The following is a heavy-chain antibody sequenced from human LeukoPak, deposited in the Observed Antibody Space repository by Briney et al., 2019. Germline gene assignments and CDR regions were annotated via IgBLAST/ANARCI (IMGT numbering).Heavy chain of an antibody. CDR1: GFTFSSYD. Sequence: GGSLRLSCAASGFTFSSYDMSWVRQAPGKGREWVSAISGSGGSTYYADSVKGRYTISRDNSKNTMYLQMNSLRAEDTAVYYSAKDRRGITMIVVVITALDYWGQGTLVTVSS. CDR3: AKDRRGITMIVVVITALDY. CDR2: ISGSGGST. V-gene: IGHV3-23*01. D-gene: IGHD3-22*01. J-gene: IGHJ4*02.